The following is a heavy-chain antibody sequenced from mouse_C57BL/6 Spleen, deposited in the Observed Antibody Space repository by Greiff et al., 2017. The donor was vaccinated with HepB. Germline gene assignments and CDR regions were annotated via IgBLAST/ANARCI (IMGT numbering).Heavy chain of an antibody. CDR2: IDPSDSET. V-gene: IGHV1-52*01. CDR1: GYTFTSYW. CDR3: ARASGAIYYGFDY. Sequence: VQLQQPGAELVRPGSSVKLSCKASGYTFTSYWMHWVKQRPIQGLEWIGNIDPSDSETHYNQKFKDKATLTVDKSSSTAYMQRSSLTSEDSAVYNSARASGAIYYGFDYWGQGTTLTVSS. J-gene: IGHJ2*01. D-gene: IGHD1-1*01.